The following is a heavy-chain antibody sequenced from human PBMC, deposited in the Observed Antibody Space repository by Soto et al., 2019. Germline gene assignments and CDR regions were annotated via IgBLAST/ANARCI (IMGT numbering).Heavy chain of an antibody. CDR3: ARLRGVVITDSSIDY. D-gene: IGHD3-3*01. Sequence: SLTCTVSGGSISSSSYYWGWIRQPPGKGLEWIGSIYYSGSTYYNPSLKSRVTISVDTSKNQFSLKLSSVTAADTAVYYCARLRGVVITDSSIDYWGQGTLVTVSS. J-gene: IGHJ4*02. CDR1: GGSISSSSYY. V-gene: IGHV4-39*01. CDR2: IYYSGST.